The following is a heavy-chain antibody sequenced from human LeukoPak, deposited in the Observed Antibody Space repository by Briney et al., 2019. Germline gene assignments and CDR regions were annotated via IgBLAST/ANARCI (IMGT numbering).Heavy chain of an antibody. CDR3: AREGVDSSSWYRPPFFDY. Sequence: ASVKVSCKASGYTFTSYGISWVRQAPGQGLEWMGWISAYNGNTNYAQKLQGRVTMTTDTSTSTAYMELRSLRSDDTAVYYCAREGVDSSSWYRPPFFDYWGQGTLVTVSS. CDR2: ISAYNGNT. V-gene: IGHV1-18*01. D-gene: IGHD6-13*01. J-gene: IGHJ4*02. CDR1: GYTFTSYG.